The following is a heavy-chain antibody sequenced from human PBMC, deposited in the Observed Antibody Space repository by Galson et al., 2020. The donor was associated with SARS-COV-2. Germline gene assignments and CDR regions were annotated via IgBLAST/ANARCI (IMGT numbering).Heavy chain of an antibody. J-gene: IGHJ3*02. V-gene: IGHV2-70*01. D-gene: IGHD4-17*01. CDR2: IEWDDDK. CDR1: GFPPSTSGMS. Sequence: SIPPPPNTIHTYHLTCTISGFPPSTSGMSANWYRQPPGTALEWLPLIEWDDDKYYSTSLKTRLTISKDTSKSQVVLTMTNMDPVDTATCYCGRSVGYGGNSAFDIWCQGGMVDFS. CDR3: GRSVGYGGNSAFDI.